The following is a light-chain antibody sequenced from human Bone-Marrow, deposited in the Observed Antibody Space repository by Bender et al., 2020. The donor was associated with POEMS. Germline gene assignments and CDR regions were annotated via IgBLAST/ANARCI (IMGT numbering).Light chain of an antibody. J-gene: IGLJ1*01. CDR3: QVWDNRNDHRV. V-gene: IGLV2-14*03. Sequence: QSALTQPASVSGSPGQSITITCTGTSSDVGGYNYVSWYQQHPGTAPKLMIYDVTYRPSGVSNRFSGSRSGNTASLTISGLQSDDEADYYCQVWDNRNDHRVFGAGTKVTVL. CDR1: SSDVGGYNY. CDR2: DVT.